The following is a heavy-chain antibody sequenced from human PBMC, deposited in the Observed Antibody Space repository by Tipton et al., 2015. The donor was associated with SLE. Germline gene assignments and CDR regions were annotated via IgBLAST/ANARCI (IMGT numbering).Heavy chain of an antibody. Sequence: SLRLSCAASGFTFSIYALSWVRQAPGKGLEWVSTISGSGGDTFYADSVKGRFTISRDNSNNTLHLQMSSLRAEDTAVYYCATPFFSGYTSGWGGYWGQGTLVTVSS. CDR1: GFTFSIYA. V-gene: IGHV3-23*01. CDR3: ATPFFSGYTSGWGGY. D-gene: IGHD6-19*01. CDR2: ISGSGGDT. J-gene: IGHJ4*02.